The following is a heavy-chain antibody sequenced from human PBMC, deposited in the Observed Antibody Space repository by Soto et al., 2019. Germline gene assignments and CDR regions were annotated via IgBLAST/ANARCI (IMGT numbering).Heavy chain of an antibody. V-gene: IGHV4-39*07. CDR2: ISYGGST. D-gene: IGHD6-19*01. J-gene: IGHJ5*02. CDR1: GGSISSSSYY. CDR3: ARGRPRGAVAGTYRPFDP. Sequence: SETLSLSCTVSGGSISSSSYYWGWVRQPPGKGLEWIGAISYGGSTNYNPSLKSRVTISVDTSKNQFSLKLSSVTAADTAVYYCARGRPRGAVAGTYRPFDPWGQGTLVTVSS.